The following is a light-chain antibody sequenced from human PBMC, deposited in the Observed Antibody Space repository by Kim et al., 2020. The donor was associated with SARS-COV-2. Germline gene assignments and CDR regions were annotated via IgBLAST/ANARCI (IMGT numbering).Light chain of an antibody. V-gene: IGLV3-21*04. CDR2: YSS. CDR3: QVWDNSGEHIV. J-gene: IGLJ2*01. CDR1: NIGPKS. Sequence: APGQTARITCGGNNIGPKSVNWYQQKPGQAPVLVISYSSDRPSGIPERFSGSNSGNTATLTISRVEAGDETVYYCQVWDNSGEHIVFGGGTQLTVL.